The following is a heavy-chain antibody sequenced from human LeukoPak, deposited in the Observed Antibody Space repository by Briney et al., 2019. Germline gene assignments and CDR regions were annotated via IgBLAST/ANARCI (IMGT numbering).Heavy chain of an antibody. CDR1: GDSINSLDL. V-gene: IGHV4-4*02. D-gene: IGHD3-22*01. CDR3: AGLVGRYSSGLYYYYFDY. Sequence: SETLSLTCTVSGDSINSLDLWSWVRQPPGKGLEWIGEMYLSGTTHSNPSVKSRVTISIGKSKNQFFLNLSSVTAADTAVYYCAGLVGRYSSGLYYYYFDYWGQGTLVTVSS. J-gene: IGHJ4*02. CDR2: MYLSGTT.